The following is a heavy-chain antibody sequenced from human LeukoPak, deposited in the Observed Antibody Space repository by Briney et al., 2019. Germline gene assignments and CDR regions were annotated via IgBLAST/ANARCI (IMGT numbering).Heavy chain of an antibody. CDR2: IYSGGST. J-gene: IGHJ4*02. CDR1: GFTVSRNY. CDR3: ARSSRGYSYGYDY. Sequence: EGSLRLSCAASGFTVSRNYMSWVRQAPGKGLEWVSVIYSGGSTYYADSVKGRITISRDNSKNTLDLQMNSLRAEDTAVYYCARSSRGYSYGYDYWGQGTLVTVSS. V-gene: IGHV3-53*01. D-gene: IGHD5-18*01.